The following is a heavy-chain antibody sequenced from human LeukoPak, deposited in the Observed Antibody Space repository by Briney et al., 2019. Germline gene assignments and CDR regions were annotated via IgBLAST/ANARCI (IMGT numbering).Heavy chain of an antibody. J-gene: IGHJ4*02. D-gene: IGHD2-21*02. CDR1: GYSISSGYY. V-gene: IGHV4-38-2*02. CDR3: AREGDLQAYCGGDCCSYFDY. Sequence: PSETLSLTCAVSGYSISSGYYWGWIRQPPGKGLEWIGSIYHSGSTYYNPSLKSRVTISVDTSKNQFSLKLSSVTAADTAVYYCAREGDLQAYCGGDCCSYFDYWGQGTLVTASS. CDR2: IYHSGST.